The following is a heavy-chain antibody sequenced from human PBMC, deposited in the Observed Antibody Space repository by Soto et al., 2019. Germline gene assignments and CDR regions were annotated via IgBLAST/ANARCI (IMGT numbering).Heavy chain of an antibody. V-gene: IGHV4-30-4*01. D-gene: IGHD1-1*01. CDR1: GGSISRGDYY. CDR2: IYYSGST. CDR3: ARDVRNRDYYGMDV. J-gene: IGHJ6*02. Sequence: SETLSLTCTVSGGSISRGDYYWSWIRQPPGKGLEWIGYIYYSGSTYYNPSLKSRVTISVDTSKNQFSLKLSSVTAADTAVYYCARDVRNRDYYGMDVWGQAITVTV.